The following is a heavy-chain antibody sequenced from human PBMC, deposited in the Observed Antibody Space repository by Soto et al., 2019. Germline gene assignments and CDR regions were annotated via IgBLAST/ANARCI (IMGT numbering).Heavy chain of an antibody. CDR2: IGASGDIT. J-gene: IGHJ4*02. V-gene: IGHV3-23*01. Sequence: QTGGSLRRSCAASGFSFTNFAMSWVRQSPGQGLEWVAGIGASGDITWYADSVKGRLSISRDNSKNTLYLQLNSLRFEDTAVYYCAKDDFTDRGDDYFDYWGPGTLVTVSS. CDR3: AKDDFTDRGDDYFDY. CDR1: GFSFTNFA. D-gene: IGHD2-21*02.